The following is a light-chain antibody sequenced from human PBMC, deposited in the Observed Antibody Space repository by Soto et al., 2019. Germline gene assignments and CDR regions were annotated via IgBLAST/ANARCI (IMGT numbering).Light chain of an antibody. V-gene: IGKV3-20*01. Sequence: EVVLAQSPGTLSLSPGERATLSCRASQSVSSSYLAWYQQKPGQAPRLLIYGASSRATGIQDRFSGSGSGTDFTLTISRLDPEDFAVYYCQQYGSSRWTFGQGTKVDI. CDR1: QSVSSSY. CDR2: GAS. J-gene: IGKJ1*01. CDR3: QQYGSSRWT.